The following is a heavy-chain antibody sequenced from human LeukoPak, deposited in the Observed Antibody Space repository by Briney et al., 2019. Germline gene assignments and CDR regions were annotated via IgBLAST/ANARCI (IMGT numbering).Heavy chain of an antibody. CDR1: GFTFSSYA. J-gene: IGHJ3*02. D-gene: IGHD5-12*01. CDR2: ISGSGGST. V-gene: IGHV3-23*01. Sequence: GGSLRLSCAASGFTFSSYAMSWVRQAPGKGLEWASAISGSGGSTYYADSVKGRFTISRDNSKNTLYLQMNSLRAEDTAVYYCAKFDSGYDYHDAFDIWGQGTMVTVSS. CDR3: AKFDSGYDYHDAFDI.